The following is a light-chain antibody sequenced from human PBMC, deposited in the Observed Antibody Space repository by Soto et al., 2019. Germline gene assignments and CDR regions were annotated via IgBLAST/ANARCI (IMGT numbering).Light chain of an antibody. Sequence: DIQMPPSPSTLSGSVGARVTITCRASQTISSWLAWYQQKPGKAPKLLIYKASTLKSGVPSRFSGSGSGTEFTLTIRSLQPDDFATYYCQHYNSYSEACGQGTKVDIK. CDR3: QHYNSYSEA. V-gene: IGKV1-5*03. CDR1: QTISSW. J-gene: IGKJ1*01. CDR2: KAS.